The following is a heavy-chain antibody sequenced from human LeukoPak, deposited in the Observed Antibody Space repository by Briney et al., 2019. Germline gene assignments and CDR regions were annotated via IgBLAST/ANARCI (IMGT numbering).Heavy chain of an antibody. D-gene: IGHD4/OR15-4a*01. Sequence: PGGSLRLSCAASGFTFSSYAMSWVRQAPGKGLEWVSAISGSGGSTYYADSVKGRFTISRDNSKSTLYLQMNSLRAEYATIYYCAKGGGMVVTDYWGQGTLVTVSS. CDR1: GFTFSSYA. CDR2: ISGSGGST. J-gene: IGHJ4*02. CDR3: AKGGGMVVTDY. V-gene: IGHV3-23*01.